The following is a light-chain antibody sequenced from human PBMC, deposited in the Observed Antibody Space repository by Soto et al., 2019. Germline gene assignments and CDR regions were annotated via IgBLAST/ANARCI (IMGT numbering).Light chain of an antibody. J-gene: IGLJ3*02. CDR2: DVT. CDR3: SLYTSSSTWV. V-gene: IGLV2-14*01. CDR1: SSDVGAYNY. Sequence: QSALTQPASVSGSPGQSITISCTGTSSDVGAYNYVSWYQQHPGKAPKLMIYDVTNRPSGVPDRFSGSKSGNTPSLTIFGLQAEDEADYYCSLYTSSSTWVFGGGTKVTVL.